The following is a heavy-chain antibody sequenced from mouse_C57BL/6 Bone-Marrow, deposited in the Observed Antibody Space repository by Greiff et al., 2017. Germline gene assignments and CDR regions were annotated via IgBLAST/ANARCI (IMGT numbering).Heavy chain of an antibody. D-gene: IGHD1-1*01. Sequence: EVQLQQSGGGLVKPGGSLKLSCAASGFTFSSYTMSWVRQTPEKRLEWVATISGGGGNTYYPDSVKGRFTISRDNATNTLYLQMSSLRSEDTALYYCARGYYYGGAYWGQGTLVTVSA. CDR1: GFTFSSYT. CDR3: ARGYYYGGAY. V-gene: IGHV5-9*01. CDR2: ISGGGGNT. J-gene: IGHJ3*01.